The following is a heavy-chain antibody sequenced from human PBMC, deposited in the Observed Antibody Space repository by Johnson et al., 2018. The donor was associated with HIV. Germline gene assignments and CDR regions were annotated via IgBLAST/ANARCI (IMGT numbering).Heavy chain of an antibody. CDR2: IKSNTDGGTT. V-gene: IGHV3-15*01. D-gene: IGHD3-22*01. Sequence: VQLVESGGGLVKPGGSLRLSCAASGFTFSNAWMSWVRQAPGKGLEWVGRIKSNTDGGTTDYAAPVKGRFTISRDDSKNTLYRQMNSLRAEDTAVYYGASDLTRITMIVVVPQAFDIWGQGTMVTVSS. CDR3: ASDLTRITMIVVVPQAFDI. J-gene: IGHJ3*02. CDR1: GFTFSNAW.